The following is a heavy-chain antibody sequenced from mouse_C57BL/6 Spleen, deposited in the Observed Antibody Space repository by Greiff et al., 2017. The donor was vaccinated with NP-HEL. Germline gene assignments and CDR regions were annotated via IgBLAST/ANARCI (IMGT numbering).Heavy chain of an antibody. Sequence: EVQGVESGGGLVKPGGSLKLSCAASGFTFSDYGMHWVRQAPEKGLEWVAYISSGSSTIYYADTVKGRFTISRDNAKNTLCLQMTSLRSEDTAMYYCARRDSNRVYYAMDYWGQGTSVTVSS. CDR1: GFTFSDYG. J-gene: IGHJ4*01. V-gene: IGHV5-17*01. D-gene: IGHD2-5*01. CDR2: ISSGSSTI. CDR3: ARRDSNRVYYAMDY.